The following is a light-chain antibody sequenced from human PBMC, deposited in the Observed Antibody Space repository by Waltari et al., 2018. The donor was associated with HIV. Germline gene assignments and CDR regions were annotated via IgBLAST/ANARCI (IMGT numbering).Light chain of an antibody. J-gene: IGKJ3*01. CDR3: QQYYSTPFT. CDR1: QSVLYSSNNNNY. CDR2: WAS. V-gene: IGKV4-1*01. Sequence: DIVMTQSPDSLAVSLGERATINCKSSQSVLYSSNNNNYLAWYQQKPGQPPRLLIYWASTRESGVPDRFSGSGSGTDVTLTISSLQAEDVAVYYCQQYYSTPFTFGPGTRVDIK.